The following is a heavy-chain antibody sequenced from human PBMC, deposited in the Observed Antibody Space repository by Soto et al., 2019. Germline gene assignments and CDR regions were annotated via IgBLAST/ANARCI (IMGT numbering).Heavy chain of an antibody. Sequence: GGSLRLSCAASGFTFSNAGLSWVRKAPGKGLGWVGRIKSKTHGGTTDNAAPVKGRFTISRDDSKNTLYVKMNSLKTEDPAVYYCTALYMAVNYDFWCGPTEYWGQGTLVTVSS. V-gene: IGHV3-15*01. CDR1: GFTFSNAG. CDR3: TALYMAVNYDFWCGPTEY. CDR2: IKSKTHGGTT. J-gene: IGHJ4*02. D-gene: IGHD3-3*01.